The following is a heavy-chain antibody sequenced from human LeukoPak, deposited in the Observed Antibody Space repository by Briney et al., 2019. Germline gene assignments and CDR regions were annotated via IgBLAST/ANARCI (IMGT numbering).Heavy chain of an antibody. J-gene: IGHJ4*02. Sequence: GGSLRLSCAASGFNFSKYSMNWVRQAPMNWVRQAPGKGLEWVSAISGSGGSTYYADSVKGRFTISRDNSKNTVYLQMNSLRGDDSAVYYCAKEYKAMSFFDGWGQGTLVTVSS. CDR3: AKEYKAMSFFDG. CDR2: ISGSGGST. D-gene: IGHD1-1*01. V-gene: IGHV3-23*01. CDR1: GFNFSKYSMNWVRQAP.